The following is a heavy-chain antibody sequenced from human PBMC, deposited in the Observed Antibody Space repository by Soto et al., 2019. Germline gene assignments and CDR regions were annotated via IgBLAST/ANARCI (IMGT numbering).Heavy chain of an antibody. V-gene: IGHV4-61*01. CDR2: IYYSGST. CDR1: GGSVSSSTYY. D-gene: IGHD6-13*01. J-gene: IGHJ6*02. Sequence: QVQLQESGPGLVKPSETLSLTCTVSGGSVSSSTYYWSWIRQPPGKGLEWIGYIYYSGSTSYNPSLKGRVIISIDSSKNQFSLILTSVTAADTAVYYCARDQRRGIAAAGYVYNHYGMDVWGQGTTVTVSS. CDR3: ARDQRRGIAAAGYVYNHYGMDV.